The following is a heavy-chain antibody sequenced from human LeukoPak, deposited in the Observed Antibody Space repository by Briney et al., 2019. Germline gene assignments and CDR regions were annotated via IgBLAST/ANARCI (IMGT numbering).Heavy chain of an antibody. V-gene: IGHV4-39*07. CDR1: GGSISSNSYY. J-gene: IGHJ3*02. CDR2: IYYSGST. D-gene: IGHD6-19*01. CDR3: ARDHSVPVAGVDAFDI. Sequence: PSETLSLTCTVSGGSISSNSYYWGWIRQSPGKGLKWIGTIYYSGSTYYNPSLKSRVTISVDKSKNQFSLKLSSVTAADTAVYYCARDHSVPVAGVDAFDIWGQGTMVTVSS.